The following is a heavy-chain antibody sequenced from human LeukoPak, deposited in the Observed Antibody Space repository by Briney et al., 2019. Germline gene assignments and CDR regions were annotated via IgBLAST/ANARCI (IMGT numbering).Heavy chain of an antibody. J-gene: IGHJ4*02. CDR3: ARRRSIAARRGFDY. D-gene: IGHD6-6*01. V-gene: IGHV4-34*01. CDR2: INHSGST. CDR1: GGSFSGYY. Sequence: NSSEALSLTCAVYGGSFSGYYWSWIRQPPGKGLEWIGEINHSGSTNYNPSLKSRVTISVDTSKNQFSLKLSSVTAADTAVYYCARRRSIAARRGFDYWGQGTLVTVSS.